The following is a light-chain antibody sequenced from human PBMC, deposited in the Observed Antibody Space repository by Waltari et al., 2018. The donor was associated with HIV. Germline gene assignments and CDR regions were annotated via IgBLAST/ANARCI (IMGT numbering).Light chain of an antibody. CDR3: HQYSNYLGS. CDR1: QNVGPW. CDR2: QAT. Sequence: DIHMSQSPPTLTASVGARVNITCRASQNVGPWLAWYQQKPGDAPKLLIHQATDVEVGVPSRFSGSASGTEFTLTIDSLHPDDFATFYCHQYSNYLGSFGQGTKLELK. J-gene: IGKJ1*01. V-gene: IGKV1-5*03.